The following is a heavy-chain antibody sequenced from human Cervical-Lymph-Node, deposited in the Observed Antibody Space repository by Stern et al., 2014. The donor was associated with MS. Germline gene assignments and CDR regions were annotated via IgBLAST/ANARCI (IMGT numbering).Heavy chain of an antibody. CDR3: AHSKHTYGYGFDF. CDR1: GFSLNNTGVG. D-gene: IGHD5-18*01. V-gene: IGHV2-5*02. J-gene: IGHJ4*02. Sequence: QVTLRESGPTLVKPTQTLTLTCTFSGFSLNNTGVGVGWIRQPPGKALEWLAVIYWDDDNRYSPSLKSRLSVAKDTSKNQVVLTMTNMDPEDTATYFCAHSKHTYGYGFDFWGQGTPVTVSS. CDR2: IYWDDDN.